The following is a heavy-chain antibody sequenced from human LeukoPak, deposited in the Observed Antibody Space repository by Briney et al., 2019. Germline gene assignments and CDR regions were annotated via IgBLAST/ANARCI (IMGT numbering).Heavy chain of an antibody. D-gene: IGHD6-13*01. CDR1: GYTLTELS. J-gene: IGHJ4*02. CDR2: FDPEDGET. CDR3: ATVRGPLYSSSWWYE. V-gene: IGHV1-24*01. Sequence: GASVKVSCKVSGYTLTELSMHWVRQAPGKGLEWMGGFDPEDGETVYAQKFQGRVTMTEDTSTDTAYMELSSLRSEDTAVYYCATVRGPLYSSSWWYEWGQGTLVTVSS.